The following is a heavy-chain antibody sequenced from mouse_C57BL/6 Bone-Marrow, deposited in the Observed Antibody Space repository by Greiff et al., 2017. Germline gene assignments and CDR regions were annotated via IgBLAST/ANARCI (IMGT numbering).Heavy chain of an antibody. J-gene: IGHJ4*01. V-gene: IGHV1-64*01. Sequence: QVHVKQPGAELVKPGASVKLSCKASGYTFTNYWMHWVKQRPGQGLEWIGMMHPNGGSPDYNEKFKSEATLSVDKSSRTAYMERSSLTSEDSAVYYCARSYDYDDYTIDYWGQGTSVTVSS. CDR1: GYTFTNYW. D-gene: IGHD2-4*01. CDR2: MHPNGGSP. CDR3: ARSYDYDDYTIDY.